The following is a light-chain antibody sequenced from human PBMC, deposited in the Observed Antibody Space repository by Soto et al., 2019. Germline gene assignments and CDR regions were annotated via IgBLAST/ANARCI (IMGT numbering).Light chain of an antibody. CDR2: GAS. CDR3: QQYGSSPEYT. J-gene: IGKJ2*01. V-gene: IGKV3-20*01. Sequence: EIMLTQSPGTLSLYPGERATLSCRASQSVSSSYLAWYQQKPGQAPRLLIYGASSRATGIPDRFSGSGSGTDFTLTISRLEPEDFAVYYCQQYGSSPEYTFGQGTKLEIK. CDR1: QSVSSSY.